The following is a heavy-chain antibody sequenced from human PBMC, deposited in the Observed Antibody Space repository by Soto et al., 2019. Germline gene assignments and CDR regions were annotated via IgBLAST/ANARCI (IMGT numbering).Heavy chain of an antibody. V-gene: IGHV4-34*01. CDR2: INHSGST. Sequence: PSETLSLTCAVYGGSFSGYYWSWIRQPPGKGLEWIGEINHSGSTNYNPSLKSRVTISVDTSKNQFSLKLSSVTAADTAVYYCARELYSSAHWFDPWGQGTLVTVSS. D-gene: IGHD6-25*01. CDR3: ARELYSSAHWFDP. CDR1: GGSFSGYY. J-gene: IGHJ5*02.